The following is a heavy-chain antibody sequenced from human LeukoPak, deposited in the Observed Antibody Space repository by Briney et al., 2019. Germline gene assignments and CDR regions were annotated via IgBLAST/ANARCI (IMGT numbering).Heavy chain of an antibody. CDR1: GGSITSSNYY. V-gene: IGHV4-39*07. J-gene: IGHJ5*02. D-gene: IGHD2-21*02. CDR3: ARRGGDSSNWFDP. CDR2: IYYSGST. Sequence: SETLSLTCTVSGGSITSSNYYWGWIRQPPGKGLEWIGYIYYSGSTYYNPSLKSRVTISVDTSKNQFSLKLNSVTAADTAVYYCARRGGDSSNWFDPWGQGTLVTVSS.